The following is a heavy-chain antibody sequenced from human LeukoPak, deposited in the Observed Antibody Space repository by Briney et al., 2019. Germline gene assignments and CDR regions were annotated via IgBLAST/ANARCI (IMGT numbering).Heavy chain of an antibody. CDR1: GFTFSWHW. J-gene: IGHJ4*02. CDR2: IRQDGKEK. CDR3: ARSVNSSFDT. V-gene: IGHV3-7*04. D-gene: IGHD5/OR15-5a*01. Sequence: QPGGSLRLSCAAAGFTFSWHWVDWVRQAPGKGLQWVAHIRQDGKEKFYVDSVKGRFTISRDNARNSLFLQMNNLRAEDSGVYFCARSVNSSFDTWGQGTLVTVSS.